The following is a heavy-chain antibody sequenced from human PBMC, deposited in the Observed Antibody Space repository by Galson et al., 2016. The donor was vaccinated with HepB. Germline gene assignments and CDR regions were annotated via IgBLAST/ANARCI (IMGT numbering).Heavy chain of an antibody. D-gene: IGHD1-26*01. Sequence: SVKVSCKASGFTFTNSAAQWVRQARGQRLEWIGWVVVGSGNTNYAQKFLERVTITRDMSTSTAYMELSSLRSEDTAVYYCAAEGLSGSYVGDFWGQGTLVTVSS. CDR3: AAEGLSGSYVGDF. CDR2: VVVGSGNT. CDR1: GFTFTNSA. V-gene: IGHV1-58*01. J-gene: IGHJ4*02.